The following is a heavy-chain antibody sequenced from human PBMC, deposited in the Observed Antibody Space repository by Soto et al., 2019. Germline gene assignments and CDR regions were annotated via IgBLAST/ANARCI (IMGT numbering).Heavy chain of an antibody. CDR3: ARSRNLITGDAQVGDFDY. V-gene: IGHV2-5*02. J-gene: IGHJ4*02. CDR1: GFSLTTDGVG. D-gene: IGHD3-16*01. Sequence: QITLKESGPTLVKPTQTLTLTCTFSGFSLTTDGVGVGWGRQPPGEALEGLALISWADDERYSPSLKTRLTSPKETSKNKVVLIMNNLDPVDSATYYCARSRNLITGDAQVGDFDYWGQGNLVTVSS. CDR2: ISWADDE.